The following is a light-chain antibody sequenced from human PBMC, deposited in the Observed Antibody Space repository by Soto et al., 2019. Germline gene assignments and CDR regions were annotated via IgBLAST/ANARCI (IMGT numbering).Light chain of an antibody. Sequence: QSVLTQPPSASATPGQRVTISCSGSSSNIGSNTVSWYQQLPGMAPKLLIYSNNQRPSGVPDRFSGSKSGTSASLAIRGLQSEDEADYSCATWDDSLNGVVFGGGTQLTVL. CDR2: SNN. CDR1: SSNIGSNT. V-gene: IGLV1-44*01. J-gene: IGLJ2*01. CDR3: ATWDDSLNGVV.